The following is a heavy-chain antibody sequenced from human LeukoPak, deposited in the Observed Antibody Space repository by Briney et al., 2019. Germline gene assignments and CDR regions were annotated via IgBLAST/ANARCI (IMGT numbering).Heavy chain of an antibody. CDR3: ARLTPGKNWFDP. CDR1: GYSINSAYY. D-gene: IGHD3-10*01. J-gene: IGHJ5*02. Sequence: SETLSLTCAVSGYSINSAYYWGWIRQPPGKGLEWIASMYHSGITYYNSSLKSRATISADTSKNQFSLKLNSVTAADTPVYYCARLTPGKNWFDPWGHGTLVTVSS. CDR2: MYHSGIT. V-gene: IGHV4-38-2*01.